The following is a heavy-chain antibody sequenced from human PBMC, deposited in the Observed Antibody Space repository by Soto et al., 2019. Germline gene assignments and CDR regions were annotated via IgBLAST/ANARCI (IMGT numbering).Heavy chain of an antibody. CDR1: GFTFSIYG. Sequence: GGSLRLSCAASGFTFSIYGMHWVRQAPGKGLEWVAGVSDDGSNNYYEDSVKGRLTISRDDSKNTLYLQMNSLRAEDTAVYYCAKGYSGPYYHYGMDVWGQGTTVTVSS. CDR3: AKGYSGPYYHYGMDV. CDR2: VSDDGSNN. V-gene: IGHV3-30*18. D-gene: IGHD5-12*01. J-gene: IGHJ6*02.